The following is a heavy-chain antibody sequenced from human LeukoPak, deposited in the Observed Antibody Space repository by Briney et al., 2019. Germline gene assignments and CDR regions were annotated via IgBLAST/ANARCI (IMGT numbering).Heavy chain of an antibody. D-gene: IGHD1-1*01. CDR2: MNPNSGNT. V-gene: IGHV1-8*01. CDR1: GYTFTSYD. CDR3: ARAKRTAPNVYYFDY. J-gene: IGHJ4*02. Sequence: ASVKVSCKASGYTFTSYDINWVRQATGQGLEWMGWMNPNSGNTGYAQKFQGRATMTRNTSISTAYMELSSLRSEDTAVYYCARAKRTAPNVYYFDYWGQGTLVTVSS.